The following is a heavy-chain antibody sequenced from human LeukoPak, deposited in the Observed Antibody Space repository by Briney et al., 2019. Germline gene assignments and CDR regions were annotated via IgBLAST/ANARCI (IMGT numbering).Heavy chain of an antibody. CDR3: TRSAGYSYGGLYYYYYMDV. J-gene: IGHJ6*03. CDR1: GFTFGDYA. V-gene: IGHV3-49*04. CDR2: IRSKAYGGTT. D-gene: IGHD5-18*01. Sequence: GGSLRLSCTASGFTFGDYAMSWVRQAPGKGLEWVGFIRSKAYGGTTEYAASVKGRFTISRDDSKSIAYLQMNSLKTEDTAVYYCTRSAGYSYGGLYYYYYMDVWGKGTTVTISS.